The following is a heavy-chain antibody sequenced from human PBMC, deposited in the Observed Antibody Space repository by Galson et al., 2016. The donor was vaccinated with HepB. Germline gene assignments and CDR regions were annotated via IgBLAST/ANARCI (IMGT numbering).Heavy chain of an antibody. CDR3: ARGGRKGLWGYYFDY. V-gene: IGHV4-59*12. CDR2: IHYSGSS. CDR1: NDSISNYY. D-gene: IGHD5-18*01. Sequence: ETLSLTCTVSNDSISNYYWNWIRQPPGKGLEWIGYIHYSGSSKCNPPLKSRVTMSVDTSKNQFSLRLSSMTAADTAVYYCARGGRKGLWGYYFDYWGQGTLVPVSS. J-gene: IGHJ4*02.